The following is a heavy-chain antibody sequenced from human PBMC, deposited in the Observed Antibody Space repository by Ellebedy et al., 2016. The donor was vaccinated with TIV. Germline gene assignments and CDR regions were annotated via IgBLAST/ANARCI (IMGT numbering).Heavy chain of an antibody. CDR3: AKAPYSAGWYSGGDY. CDR2: ISGSGESK. CDR1: GFTFSTYA. Sequence: PGGSLRLSCAASGFTFSTYAMSWVRQAPGQGLEWISAISGSGESKYYTDSVKGRFSISRDNSKNTLYLQMNSLRVEDTAIYYCAKAPYSAGWYSGGDYWGQGTLVTVSS. D-gene: IGHD6-13*01. J-gene: IGHJ4*02. V-gene: IGHV3-23*01.